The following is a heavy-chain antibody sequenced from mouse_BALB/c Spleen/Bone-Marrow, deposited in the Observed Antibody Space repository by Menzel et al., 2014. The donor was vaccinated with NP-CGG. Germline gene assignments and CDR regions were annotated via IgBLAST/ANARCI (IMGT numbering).Heavy chain of an antibody. V-gene: IGHV1-7*01. D-gene: IGHD4-1*01. Sequence: VKLVESGAELAKPGASVKMSCEASGYTFTSYWMHWVKQRPGQGLEWIGYINPSTGYTEYNQKFKDKATLTADKSSSTAYMQLSSLTSEDSAVYYCARSAPWDGFAYWGQGTLVTVSA. CDR2: INPSTGYT. J-gene: IGHJ3*01. CDR1: GYTFTSYW. CDR3: ARSAPWDGFAY.